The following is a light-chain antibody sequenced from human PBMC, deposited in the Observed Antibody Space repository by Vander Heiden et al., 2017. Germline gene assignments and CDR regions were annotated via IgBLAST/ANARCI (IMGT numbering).Light chain of an antibody. V-gene: IGLV2-23*01. J-gene: IGLJ1*01. Sequence: QSALTQPASVSGSPGQSITISCTGTSSDVGSYNLVSWYKQHPGKAPKLMIYEGSKRPSGVSNRFSGSKSGNTASLTISGLQAEDEADYYCCSYAGSSTYFGTGTKVTVL. CDR2: EGS. CDR1: SSDVGSYNL. CDR3: CSYAGSSTY.